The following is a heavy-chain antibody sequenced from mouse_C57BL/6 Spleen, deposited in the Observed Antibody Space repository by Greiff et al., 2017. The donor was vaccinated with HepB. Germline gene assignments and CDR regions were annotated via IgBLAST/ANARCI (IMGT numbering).Heavy chain of an antibody. J-gene: IGHJ2*01. Sequence: EVKLVESGGGLVKPGGSLKLSCAASGFTFSDYGMHWVRQAPEKGLEWVAYISSGSSTIYYADTVKGRYTISGDNAKSTLFLQMTSLRSEDTAVYYCARGYDSGIDYWGQGTTLTVSS. D-gene: IGHD1-1*01. CDR2: ISSGSSTI. V-gene: IGHV5-17*01. CDR3: ARGYDSGIDY. CDR1: GFTFSDYG.